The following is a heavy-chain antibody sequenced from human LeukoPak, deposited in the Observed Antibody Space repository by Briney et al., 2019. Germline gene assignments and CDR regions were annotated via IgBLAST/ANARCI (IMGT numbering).Heavy chain of an antibody. CDR2: ISSSSSNI. J-gene: IGHJ5*02. CDR3: ARDSRASGSDYL. D-gene: IGHD1-26*01. CDR1: GFTFSSYS. Sequence: GGSLRLSYAASGFTFSSYSMQWAPQAPGRGLEGVSYISSSSSNIYYALSEKGRFTISRDNDKNSLYLQMNSLRGEDTAVYYCARDSRASGSDYLWGQGTLVTVSS. V-gene: IGHV3-48*04.